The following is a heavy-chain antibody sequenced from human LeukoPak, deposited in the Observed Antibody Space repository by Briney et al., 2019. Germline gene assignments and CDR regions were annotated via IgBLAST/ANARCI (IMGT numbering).Heavy chain of an antibody. D-gene: IGHD6-6*01. Sequence: SGGSLRPSCAASGFTFSDYYMSWIRQAPGKGLEWVSYISSSGSTIYYADSVKGRFTISRDNAKNSLYLQMNSLRAEDTAVYYCATPSIADSTIYGMDVWGQGTTVTVSS. CDR3: ATPSIADSTIYGMDV. CDR1: GFTFSDYY. J-gene: IGHJ6*02. CDR2: ISSSGSTI. V-gene: IGHV3-11*01.